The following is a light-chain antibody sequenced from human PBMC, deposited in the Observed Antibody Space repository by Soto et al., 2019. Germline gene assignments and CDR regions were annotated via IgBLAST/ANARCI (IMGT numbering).Light chain of an antibody. V-gene: IGKV1-39*01. J-gene: IGKJ5*01. CDR1: QTISSY. CDR3: QQTYIPPST. Sequence: DIQMTQSPSSLSASGGDRVTITCRASQTISSYLNWYQQRPGKAPNLLIYASSSLQSGVPPRFSGSGSGTDFTLTISSLQPEDFATYYCQQTYIPPSTFGQGTRLESK. CDR2: ASS.